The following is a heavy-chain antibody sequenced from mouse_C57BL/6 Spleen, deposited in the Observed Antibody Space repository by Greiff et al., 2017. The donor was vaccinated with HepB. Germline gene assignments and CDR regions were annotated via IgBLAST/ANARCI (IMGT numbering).Heavy chain of an antibody. V-gene: IGHV5-9-1*02. Sequence: EVKLMESGEGLVKPGGSLKLSCAASGFTFSSYAMSWVRQTPEKRLEWVAYISSGGDYIYYADTVKGRFTISRDNARNTLYLQMSSLKSEDTAMYYCTREGETYAMDYWGQGTSVTVSS. CDR2: ISSGGDYI. J-gene: IGHJ4*01. CDR3: TREGETYAMDY. CDR1: GFTFSSYA.